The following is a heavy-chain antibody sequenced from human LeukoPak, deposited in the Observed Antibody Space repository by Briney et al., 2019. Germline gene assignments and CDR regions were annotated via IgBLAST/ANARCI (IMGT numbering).Heavy chain of an antibody. V-gene: IGHV3-66*01. CDR2: IYSGGST. CDR1: GFTVSSNY. CDR3: ARDQCGGDCYEYYEYFQH. Sequence: GGSLRLSCAASGFTVSSNYMSWVRQAPGKGLEWVSVIYSGGSTYYADSVKGRFTISRDNSKNTLYLQMNSLRAEDTAVYYCARDQCGGDCYEYYEYFQHWGQGTLVTVSS. D-gene: IGHD2-21*02. J-gene: IGHJ1*01.